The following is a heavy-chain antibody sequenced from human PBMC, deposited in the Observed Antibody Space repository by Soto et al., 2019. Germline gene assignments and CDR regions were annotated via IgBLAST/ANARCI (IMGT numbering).Heavy chain of an antibody. D-gene: IGHD2-15*01. J-gene: IGHJ4*02. V-gene: IGHV4-31*03. CDR1: GGSISNGYYY. CDR3: ARWVEVSLDYFDS. CDR2: IYHSGRT. Sequence: SETLSLTCTVSGGSISNGYYYWSWVRQNPGKGLEWIGHIYHSGRTYYNPSLKSRVTISVDTSKNQFSLNLSSVTAADTAVYYCARWVEVSLDYFDSWGQGTPVNVSS.